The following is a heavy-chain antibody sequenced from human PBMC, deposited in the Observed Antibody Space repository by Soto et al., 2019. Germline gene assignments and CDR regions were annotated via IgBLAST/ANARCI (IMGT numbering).Heavy chain of an antibody. CDR1: GGTFSSYA. Sequence: QVQLVQSGAEVKKPGSSVKVSCKASGGTFSSYAISWVRQAPGQGLEWMGGIIPIFGTANYAQKFQGRVTITADESTSTADMERSSLRSEDTAVYYGARGRTPMGGRYWFDPWGQGTLVTVSS. D-gene: IGHD3-16*01. CDR2: IIPIFGTA. V-gene: IGHV1-69*01. CDR3: ARGRTPMGGRYWFDP. J-gene: IGHJ5*02.